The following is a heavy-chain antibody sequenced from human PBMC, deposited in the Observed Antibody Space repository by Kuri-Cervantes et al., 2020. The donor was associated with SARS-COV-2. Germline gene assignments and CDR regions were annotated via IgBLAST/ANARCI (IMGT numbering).Heavy chain of an antibody. Sequence: GESLKISCKGSGYSFTSYWIGWVRQMPGKGLEWMGIIYPGDSDTRYSPSFQGQVTISADKSISTAYLQWSSLKASDTAVYYCARTGSRGDGDSYMDVWGKGTTVTVSS. V-gene: IGHV5-51*01. CDR1: GYSFTSYW. CDR2: IYPGDSDT. J-gene: IGHJ6*03. CDR3: ARTGSRGDGDSYMDV. D-gene: IGHD1-1*01.